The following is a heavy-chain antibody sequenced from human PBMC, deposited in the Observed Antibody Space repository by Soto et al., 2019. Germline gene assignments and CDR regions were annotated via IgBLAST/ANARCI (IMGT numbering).Heavy chain of an antibody. CDR1: GYTFTSYG. CDR3: ARGLDLIGYWSGGSCSRLVWFDP. CDR2: ISAYNGST. J-gene: IGHJ5*02. Sequence: ASVKVSCKASGYTFTSYGIHWVRQAPGRGLEWMGWISAYNGSTNYAQKLQGRVTMTTDTSTSTAYMELRSLRSDDTAVYYCARGLDLIGYWSGGSCSRLVWFDPWGQGTLVTVS. D-gene: IGHD2-15*01. V-gene: IGHV1-18*04.